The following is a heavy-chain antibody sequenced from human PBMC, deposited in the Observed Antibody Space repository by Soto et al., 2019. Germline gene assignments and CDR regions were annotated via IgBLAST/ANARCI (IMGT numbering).Heavy chain of an antibody. J-gene: IGHJ4*02. CDR3: TLHKFDSSGYVSDY. D-gene: IGHD3-22*01. Sequence: EVQVEESGGGLVQPGGSLRLSCAASGITFSNYWMEWVRQAPGKGLVWVSRIHSDGITTYYGDSVKGRFTISRDNAKSTVYLQMNSLGAADTATYHCTLHKFDSSGYVSDYWGQGTLVTVSS. CDR2: IHSDGITT. V-gene: IGHV3-74*01. CDR1: GITFSNYW.